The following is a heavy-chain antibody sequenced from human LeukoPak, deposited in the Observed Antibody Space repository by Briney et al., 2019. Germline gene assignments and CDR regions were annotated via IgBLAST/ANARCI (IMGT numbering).Heavy chain of an antibody. D-gene: IGHD2-15*01. CDR2: IWYDGSHK. Sequence: GGSLRLSCAASGFTFSSYGVHWVRQAPGKGLEWVAVIWYDGSHKYYADSVKGRFTISRDNSKNTLYLEMNSLRAEDTAVYYCARGLPHTSLDSYYFDYWGQGTLVTVSS. CDR3: ARGLPHTSLDSYYFDY. J-gene: IGHJ4*02. V-gene: IGHV3-33*01. CDR1: GFTFSSYG.